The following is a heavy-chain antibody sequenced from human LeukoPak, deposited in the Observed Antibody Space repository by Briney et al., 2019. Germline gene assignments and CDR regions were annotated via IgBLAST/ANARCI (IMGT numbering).Heavy chain of an antibody. CDR2: IYSGGSI. J-gene: IGHJ4*02. CDR1: GFSVSSNY. Sequence: GGSLRLSCAASGFSVSSNYMSWVRQAPGKGLEWVSVIYSGGSIYYADSVKGRFTSSRDSSKNTMYLQMNSLRAEDTAVYFCARDSHKGLWGQGTLVTVSS. CDR3: ARDSHKGL. V-gene: IGHV3-66*01.